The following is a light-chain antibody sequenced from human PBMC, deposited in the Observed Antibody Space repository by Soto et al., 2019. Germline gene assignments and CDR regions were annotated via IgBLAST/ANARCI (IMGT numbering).Light chain of an antibody. V-gene: IGKV1-5*01. CDR3: QQYNTYQT. J-gene: IGKJ1*01. Sequence: DIQMTQSPSTLSASVGDRVTITCGASQSISTWLAWYQQRPGKAPKLLIYGASSLESGVPSRLSGSASGTEFTLTISSMKPDDFATYYCQQYNTYQTFGRGTKVDI. CDR2: GAS. CDR1: QSISTW.